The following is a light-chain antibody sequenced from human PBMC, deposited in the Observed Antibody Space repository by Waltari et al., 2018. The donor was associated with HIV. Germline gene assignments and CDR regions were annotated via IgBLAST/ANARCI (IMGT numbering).Light chain of an antibody. CDR1: SSDVGTYHL. Sequence: QSALTQPASVSGFPGQAITISCTGISSDVGTYHLVSWYQQHPGGAPKLIIYDDTKRPSGVSNRFSGSKFVNTAALTISGLQVEDGADYYCSSYSFRDSPSFLFGGGTKVTVL. CDR2: DDT. V-gene: IGLV2-23*01. J-gene: IGLJ2*01. CDR3: SSYSFRDSPSFL.